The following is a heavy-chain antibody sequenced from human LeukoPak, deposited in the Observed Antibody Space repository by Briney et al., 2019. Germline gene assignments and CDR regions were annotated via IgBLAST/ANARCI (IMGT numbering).Heavy chain of an antibody. Sequence: GGSLRLSCEASGFTFGRDWMSWVRQAPGKGLEWVATIKFDESETYYVDSVKGRFAVPRDNGQDSLFLQMSSLRVEDTALYFCAKWDFFGDYFTFDPRGQGVLVIVSS. CDR2: IKFDESET. D-gene: IGHD2/OR15-2a*01. V-gene: IGHV3-7*01. CDR1: GFTFGRDW. CDR3: AKWDFFGDYFTFDP. J-gene: IGHJ5*02.